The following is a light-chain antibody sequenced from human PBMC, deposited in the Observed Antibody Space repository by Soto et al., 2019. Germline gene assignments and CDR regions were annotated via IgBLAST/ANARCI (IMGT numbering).Light chain of an antibody. CDR2: GAS. CDR3: QQYGSSSWK. V-gene: IGKV3-20*01. J-gene: IGKJ1*01. CDR1: QSVSSSY. Sequence: EIVLTQSPGTLSLSPGERATLSCRASQSVSSSYLAWYQQKPGQAPRLLIYGASSRATGIPDRFSGSGSETGFTLTISRLEPEDFAVYYCQQYGSSSWKFGQGTKVEIK.